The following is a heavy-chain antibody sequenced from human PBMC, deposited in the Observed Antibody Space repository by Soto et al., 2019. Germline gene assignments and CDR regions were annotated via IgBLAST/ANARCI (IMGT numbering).Heavy chain of an antibody. CDR2: IYYSGST. J-gene: IGHJ3*02. V-gene: IGHV4-59*01. D-gene: IGHD3-10*01. CDR3: ARVWGGAFDI. Sequence: SVTLSLTCTVSRNSISCYYCSWIRQPPGKGLEWIVYIYYSGSTNYNPSLKSRVTISVDTSKNQFSLKLSSVTAADTAVYYCARVWGGAFDIWGQGTMVT. CDR1: RNSISCYY.